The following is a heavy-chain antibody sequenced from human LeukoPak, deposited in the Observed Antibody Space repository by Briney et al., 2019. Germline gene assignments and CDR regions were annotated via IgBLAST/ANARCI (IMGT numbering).Heavy chain of an antibody. Sequence: SVKVSCKASGGTFSSYAISWVRQAPGQGLEWMGRIIPILGIANYAQKFQGRVTITADKSTSTAYMELSSLRSEDTAVYYCARELRLHAFDIWGQGTMVTVSS. CDR3: ARELRLHAFDI. CDR1: GGTFSSYA. CDR2: IIPILGIA. J-gene: IGHJ3*02. V-gene: IGHV1-69*04. D-gene: IGHD5-12*01.